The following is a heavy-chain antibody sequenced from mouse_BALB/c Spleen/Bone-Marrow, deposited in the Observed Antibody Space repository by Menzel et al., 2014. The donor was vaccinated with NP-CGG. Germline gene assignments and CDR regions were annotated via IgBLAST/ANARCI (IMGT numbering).Heavy chain of an antibody. CDR1: GFDFSRYW. D-gene: IGHD1-2*01. Sequence: EVKLQESGGGLVQPGGSLKLSCTASGFDFSRYWMSWVRQAPGKGLQWTGEINPESSTINYTPSLKDKFIISRDNAKNTLYLQMNKVRSEDTALYYCARLTYYGLSDYWGQGTTLTVSS. CDR2: INPESSTI. CDR3: ARLTYYGLSDY. J-gene: IGHJ2*01. V-gene: IGHV4-1*02.